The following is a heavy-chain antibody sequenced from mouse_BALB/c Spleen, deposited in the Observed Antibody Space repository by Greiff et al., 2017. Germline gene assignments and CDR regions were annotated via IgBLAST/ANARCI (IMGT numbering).Heavy chain of an antibody. CDR3: AKGMGYEVDGAWLAY. V-gene: IGHV14-3*02. Sequence: VQLQQSGAELVKPGASVKLSCTASGFNFTDTYMHWVKQRPEQGLEWIGRIDPANGNTKYDPKFQGKATITADTSSNTAYLQLSSLTSEDTAVYYGAKGMGYEVDGAWLAYWGQGTLVTVSA. CDR2: IDPANGNT. CDR1: GFNFTDTY. D-gene: IGHD2-2*01. J-gene: IGHJ3*01.